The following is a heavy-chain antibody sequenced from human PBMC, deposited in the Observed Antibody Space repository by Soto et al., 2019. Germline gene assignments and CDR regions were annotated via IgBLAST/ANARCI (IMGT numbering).Heavy chain of an antibody. CDR1: GFTLSSYA. CDR3: AKSITMIVAAGSDY. Sequence: PGGTLRLSCAASGFTLSSYAMSWAGQAPGKGLEWVSAISGSGGSTYYADSVKGRFTISRDNSKNTLYLQMNSLRAEDTAVYYCAKSITMIVAAGSDYWCQGTLVTVSS. D-gene: IGHD3-22*01. CDR2: ISGSGGST. J-gene: IGHJ4*02. V-gene: IGHV3-23*01.